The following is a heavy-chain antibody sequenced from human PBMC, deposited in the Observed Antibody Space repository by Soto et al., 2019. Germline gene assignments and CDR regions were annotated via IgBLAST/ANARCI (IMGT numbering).Heavy chain of an antibody. CDR2: INAGNGNT. V-gene: IGHV1-3*01. D-gene: IGHD5-12*01. CDR3: ARDLGWLRYLYYYYYMDV. Sequence: QVQLVQSGAEVKKPGASVKVSCKASGYTFTSYAMHWVRQAPGQRLEWMGWINAGNGNTKYSQKFQGRVTITRDTSASTAYMELSSLRSEDTAVYYCARDLGWLRYLYYYYYMDVWGKGTTVTVSS. J-gene: IGHJ6*03. CDR1: GYTFTSYA.